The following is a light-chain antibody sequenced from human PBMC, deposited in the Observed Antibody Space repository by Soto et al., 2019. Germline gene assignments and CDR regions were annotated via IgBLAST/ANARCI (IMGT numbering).Light chain of an antibody. Sequence: QPVLTQPPSASASLGASVTLTCTLSSGYSNYKVDWYQQRPGKGPRFVMRVGTGGIVGSKGDGIPDRFSVLGSGLNRYLNIKNIQEEDESDYHCGAHHGSGSNFVVFGGGTKVTVL. CDR3: GAHHGSGSNFVV. CDR1: SGYSNYK. V-gene: IGLV9-49*01. CDR2: VGTGGIVG. J-gene: IGLJ2*01.